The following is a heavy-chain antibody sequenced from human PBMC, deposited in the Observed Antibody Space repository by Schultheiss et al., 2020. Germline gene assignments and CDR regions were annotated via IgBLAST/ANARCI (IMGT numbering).Heavy chain of an antibody. CDR3: ARVVVGDYDFWSGYYKGGYYFDY. V-gene: IGHV4-34*01. CDR2: INHSGST. J-gene: IGHJ4*02. D-gene: IGHD3-3*01. CDR1: GGSFSGYY. Sequence: SETLSLTCAVYGGSFSGYYWSWIRQPPGKGLEWIGEINHSGSTNYNPSLKSRVTISVDTSKNQFSLKLSSVTAADTAVYYCARVVVGDYDFWSGYYKGGYYFDYWGQGTLVTVSS.